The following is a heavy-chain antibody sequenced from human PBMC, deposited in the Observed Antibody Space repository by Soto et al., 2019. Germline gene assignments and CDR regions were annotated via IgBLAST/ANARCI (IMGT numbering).Heavy chain of an antibody. J-gene: IGHJ4*02. D-gene: IGHD5-12*01. CDR3: TTEDPSWLRGLEY. Sequence: EVQLVESGGGLVKPGESLRLSCEASGASFTNAWMNWVRQAPGKGLERVGRIKTRIDSATTDYAAPAKGRFTISRDDSKNTPYLQMDSLNTEDTAVYYCTTEDPSWLRGLEYWGQGTLVTVSS. V-gene: IGHV3-15*01. CDR2: IKTRIDSATT. CDR1: GASFTNAW.